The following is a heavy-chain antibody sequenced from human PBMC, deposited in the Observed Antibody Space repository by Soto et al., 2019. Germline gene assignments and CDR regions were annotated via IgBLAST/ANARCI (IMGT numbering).Heavy chain of an antibody. J-gene: IGHJ4*02. CDR2: IYYSGSS. CDR1: GDSISSSGYY. V-gene: IGHV4-31*03. CDR3: ARDSDYYSSGSFDY. Sequence: SETLSLTCSVSGDSISSSGYYWSWIRQRTGKGLEWIGNIYYSGSSYNNPSLKSRVTISVNTSKNQFSLNLRSVTAADTAVYYCARDSDYYSSGSFDYWGQGTLVTVSS. D-gene: IGHD3-10*01.